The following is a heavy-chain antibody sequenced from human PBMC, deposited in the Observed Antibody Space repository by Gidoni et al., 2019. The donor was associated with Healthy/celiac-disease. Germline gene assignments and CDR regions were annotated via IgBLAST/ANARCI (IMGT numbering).Heavy chain of an antibody. CDR2: IWYDGSKK. CDR3: ARDRIVVVTAISGGMDV. V-gene: IGHV3-33*01. J-gene: IGHJ6*02. D-gene: IGHD2-21*02. Sequence: QVQLVESGGGVVQPGRSLRLSCAASGFTFSSYGMHWVRQAPGKGLEWVAVIWYDGSKKYYADSVKGRFTISRDNSKNTLYLQMNSLRAEDTAVYYCARDRIVVVTAISGGMDVWGQGTTVTVSS. CDR1: GFTFSSYG.